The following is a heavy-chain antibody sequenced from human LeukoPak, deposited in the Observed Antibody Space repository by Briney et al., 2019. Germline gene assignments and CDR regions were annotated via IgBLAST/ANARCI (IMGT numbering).Heavy chain of an antibody. J-gene: IGHJ4*02. V-gene: IGHV3-23*01. CDR1: GFTFGSHA. D-gene: IGHD4-23*01. CDR2: ISGSADGT. CDR3: AKGIGGTLFDY. Sequence: GGSLRLSCAASGFTFGSHAMSWVRQAPGKGLEWVSTISGSADGTHYRDSVKGRFTISRDNSKNTLFLQMNSLSAADTAVYYCAKGIGGTLFDYWGQGTLVTVSS.